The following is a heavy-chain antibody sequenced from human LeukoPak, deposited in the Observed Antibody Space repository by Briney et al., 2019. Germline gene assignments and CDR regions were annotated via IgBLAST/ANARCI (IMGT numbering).Heavy chain of an antibody. CDR3: ARERVRYRAFDI. V-gene: IGHV1-2*02. Sequence: ASVEVSCKASGYTFTGYYMHWVRQAPGQGLEWMGWINPNSGGTNYAQKFQGRVTMTRNTSISTAYMELSRLRSDETAVYYCARERVRYRAFDIWGQGTMVTVSS. CDR2: INPNSGGT. J-gene: IGHJ3*02. D-gene: IGHD3-16*02. CDR1: GYTFTGYY.